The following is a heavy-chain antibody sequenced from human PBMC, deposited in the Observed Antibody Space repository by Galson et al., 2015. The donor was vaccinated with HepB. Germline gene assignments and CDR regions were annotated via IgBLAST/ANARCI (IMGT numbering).Heavy chain of an antibody. J-gene: IGHJ6*03. CDR1: GFTVSSNY. D-gene: IGHD3-10*01. Sequence: SLRLSCAASGFTVSSNYMNWVRQAPGKGLEWVSVIYSGSHTYYAGSVKGRFTISRDNSENTLFLQMNSLRAEDTAVYYCARGLYGDDEKGYYYMDVWGKGTTVTVSS. CDR2: IYSGSHT. V-gene: IGHV3-53*01. CDR3: ARGLYGDDEKGYYYMDV.